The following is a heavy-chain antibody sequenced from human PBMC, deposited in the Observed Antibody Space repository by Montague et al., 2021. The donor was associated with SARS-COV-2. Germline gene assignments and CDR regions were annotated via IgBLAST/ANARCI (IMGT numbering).Heavy chain of an antibody. Sequence: SETLSLTCTVSGGSISSYYWSWIRQPPGKGLEWIGYIYYSGSTNNSPSLKGRITISLGTSKNQFSLKLSSVTAADTAVYYCARGSYEILRYGMDVWGQGTTVTVSS. CDR1: GGSISSYY. J-gene: IGHJ6*02. D-gene: IGHD3-9*01. V-gene: IGHV4-59*13. CDR3: ARGSYEILRYGMDV. CDR2: IYYSGST.